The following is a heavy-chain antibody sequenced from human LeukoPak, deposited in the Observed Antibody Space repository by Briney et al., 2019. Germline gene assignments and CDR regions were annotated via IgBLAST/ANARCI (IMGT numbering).Heavy chain of an antibody. CDR2: IRYDERNK. J-gene: IGHJ4*02. CDR1: GFTFSGYG. Sequence: PGGSLRLSCAASGFTFSGYGMHWVRQAPGKGLEWVTFIRYDERNKYYADSVRGRFTISRDNAKNSLFLQMNSLRAEDTAVYYCLCLWFGKGVYWGRGTLVTVSS. CDR3: LCLWFGKGVY. D-gene: IGHD3-10*01. V-gene: IGHV3-30*02.